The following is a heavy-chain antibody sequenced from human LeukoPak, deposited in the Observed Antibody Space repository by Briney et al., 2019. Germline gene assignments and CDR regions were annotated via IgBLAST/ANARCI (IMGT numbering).Heavy chain of an antibody. CDR3: ATSRPGNYFPNY. CDR2: IIPMIGTP. Sequence: GASVKVSCKASGGTFSSSGISWVRQAPGQGLEWMGGIIPMIGTPNYAQKFQGRVTITADESTSTAYMELSSLRSEDTAVYYCATSRPGNYFPNYWGQGTLVTVSS. J-gene: IGHJ4*02. CDR1: GGTFSSSG. V-gene: IGHV1-69*01. D-gene: IGHD2/OR15-2a*01.